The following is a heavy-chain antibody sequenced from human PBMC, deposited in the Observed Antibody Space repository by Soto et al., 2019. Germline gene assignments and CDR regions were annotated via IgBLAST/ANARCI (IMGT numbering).Heavy chain of an antibody. CDR1: GFTFSSYA. CDR2: ISGSGGST. V-gene: IGHV3-23*01. J-gene: IGHJ4*02. Sequence: PGGSLRLSCAASGFTFSSYAMSWVRQAPGKGLEWVSAISGSGGSTYYADSVKGRFTISRDNSKNTLYLQMNSLRAEDTAVYYCAKEGDSSGWFSYSYYFDYWGQGTLVTVS. CDR3: AKEGDSSGWFSYSYYFDY. D-gene: IGHD6-19*01.